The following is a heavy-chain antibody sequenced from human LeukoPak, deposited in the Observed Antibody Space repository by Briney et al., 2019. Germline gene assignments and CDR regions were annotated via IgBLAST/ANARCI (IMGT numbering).Heavy chain of an antibody. CDR2: INHSGST. D-gene: IGHD5-18*01. Sequence: PSETLSLTCAVYGGSFSGYYWSWIRQPPGKGLEWIGEINHSGSTNYNPSLKSRVTISVDTSKNQFSLKLSSVTAADTAVYYCAREPVDTAMVGFDYWGQGTLVTVSS. J-gene: IGHJ4*02. CDR1: GGSFSGYY. V-gene: IGHV4-34*01. CDR3: AREPVDTAMVGFDY.